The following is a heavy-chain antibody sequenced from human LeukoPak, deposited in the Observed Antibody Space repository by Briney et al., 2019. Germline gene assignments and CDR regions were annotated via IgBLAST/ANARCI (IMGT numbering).Heavy chain of an antibody. D-gene: IGHD1-26*01. CDR3: VREAKVGGALQY. V-gene: IGHV3-74*01. CDR2: INTDGSFT. CDR1: GFIFSGYW. J-gene: IGHJ1*01. Sequence: GGSLRLSCAASGFIFSGYWMHWVRQAPGKGLVWVSRINTDGSFTRYADSVQGRFTISRDTAKNTLFLQMNSLRADDTAVYYFVREAKVGGALQYWGQGILVTVS.